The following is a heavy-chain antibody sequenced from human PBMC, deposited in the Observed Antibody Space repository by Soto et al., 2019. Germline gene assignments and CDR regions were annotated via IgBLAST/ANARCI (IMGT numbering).Heavy chain of an antibody. J-gene: IGHJ2*01. CDR2: INAGNGDT. CDR1: AYTFTDYA. CDR3: ARSVTIFGVVSDTPFDL. Sequence: QVELVQSGTEVKKPGASVKIPCKASAYTFTDYAIHWLRQAPGHRLEWMGWINAGNGDTKYSQKFQGRVTITRDTSANTAYMVLTNLTYEDTALYFCARSVTIFGVVSDTPFDLWGRGSLVSVSS. D-gene: IGHD3-3*01. V-gene: IGHV1-3*01.